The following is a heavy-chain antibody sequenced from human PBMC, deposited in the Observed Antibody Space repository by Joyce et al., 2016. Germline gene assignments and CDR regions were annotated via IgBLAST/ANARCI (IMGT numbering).Heavy chain of an antibody. CDR3: AKILTATYSSGWFLDY. Sequence: QVQLVESGGGVVQPGRSLRLSCAASGLTLSNYGVHWLRQAPGKGLEWVAVISYYGIYKYYADSVKGRFTISRDNSKNTVFLEMNSLRTEDTAVYYCAKILTATYSSGWFLDYWGQGTLVTVSS. CDR2: ISYYGIYK. D-gene: IGHD6-25*01. J-gene: IGHJ4*02. V-gene: IGHV3-30*18. CDR1: GLTLSNYG.